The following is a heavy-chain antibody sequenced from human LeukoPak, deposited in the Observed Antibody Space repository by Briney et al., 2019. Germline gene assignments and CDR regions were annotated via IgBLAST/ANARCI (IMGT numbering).Heavy chain of an antibody. J-gene: IGHJ5*02. CDR1: GYTFTSYD. V-gene: IGHV1-8*01. D-gene: IGHD3-3*01. CDR3: ASARVLESFDP. CDR2: MNPNSGNT. Sequence: ASVKVSCKASGYTFTSYDINWVRQATGQGLEWMGWMNPNSGNTGYAQKSQGRVTMTRNTSISTAYMELSSLRSEDTAVYYCASARVLESFDPWGQGTLVTVSS.